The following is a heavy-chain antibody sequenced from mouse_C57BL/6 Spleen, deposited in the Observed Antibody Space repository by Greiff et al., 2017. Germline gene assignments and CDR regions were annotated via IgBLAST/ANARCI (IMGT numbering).Heavy chain of an antibody. Sequence: QVQLQQPGAELVKPGTSVKLSCKASGYTFTSYWMQWVKQRPGQGLEWIGEIDPSDSYTNYNQKFKGKATLTVDTSSSTAYMQLSSLTSEESAVYYCARYAMDYWGQGTSVTVSS. CDR1: GYTFTSYW. V-gene: IGHV1-50*01. CDR2: IDPSDSYT. J-gene: IGHJ4*01. CDR3: ARYAMDY.